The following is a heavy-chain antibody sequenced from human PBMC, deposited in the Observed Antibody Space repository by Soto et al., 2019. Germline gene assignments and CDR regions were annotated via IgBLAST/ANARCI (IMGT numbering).Heavy chain of an antibody. D-gene: IGHD6-13*01. J-gene: IGHJ1*01. CDR2: INWNSGSI. CDR1: GFTVSNNY. V-gene: IGHV3-9*01. Sequence: SLKISCAASGFTVSNNYMHWVRQVPGKGLEWVSGINWNSGSIGYGDSVKGRFAISRDNAKNSLHLQMNSLSAEDTAFYYCVKDVSINWYSGHFRHWGQGTLVTVSS. CDR3: VKDVSINWYSGHFRH.